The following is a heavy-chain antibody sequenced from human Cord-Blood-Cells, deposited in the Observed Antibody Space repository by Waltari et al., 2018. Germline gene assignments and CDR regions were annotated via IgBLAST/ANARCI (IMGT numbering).Heavy chain of an antibody. Sequence: EVQLVESGGGLVQPGGSLRLSCAASGFTFSSYWMSWVRQAPGKGLWWVANIKQDGSEKYYVDSVKGRFTISRDNAKNSLYLQMNSLRAEDTAVYYCARVAGHSGSYGAFDIWGQGTMVTVSS. J-gene: IGHJ3*02. CDR3: ARVAGHSGSYGAFDI. CDR1: GFTFSSYW. D-gene: IGHD1-26*01. CDR2: IKQDGSEK. V-gene: IGHV3-7*01.